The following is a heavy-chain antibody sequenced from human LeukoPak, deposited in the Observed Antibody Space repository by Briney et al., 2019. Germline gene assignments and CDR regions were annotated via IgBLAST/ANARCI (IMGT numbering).Heavy chain of an antibody. CDR1: GFTFSSYD. CDR3: ARVRSGITMVRGVSYYYYYYMDV. CDR2: IGTAGDT. Sequence: GGSLRLSCAASGFTFSSYDMHWVRQATGKGLEWVSAIGTAGDTYYPGSVKGRFTISRDNAKNSLYLQMNSLRAEDTAVYYCARVRSGITMVRGVSYYYYYYMDVWGKGTTVTVSS. V-gene: IGHV3-13*01. J-gene: IGHJ6*03. D-gene: IGHD3-10*01.